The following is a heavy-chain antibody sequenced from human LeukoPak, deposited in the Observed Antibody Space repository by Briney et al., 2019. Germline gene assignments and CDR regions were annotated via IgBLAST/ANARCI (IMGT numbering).Heavy chain of an antibody. D-gene: IGHD3-3*01. CDR1: GGSISSYY. Sequence: KPSETLSLTCTVSGGSISSYYWSWIRQPAGKGLEWIGRIYTSGSTNYNPSLKSRVTMSVDTSKNQFSLKLSSVTAADTAVYYCARVLRFLEWPTLIDYWGQGTLVTVSS. V-gene: IGHV4-4*07. CDR3: ARVLRFLEWPTLIDY. CDR2: IYTSGST. J-gene: IGHJ4*02.